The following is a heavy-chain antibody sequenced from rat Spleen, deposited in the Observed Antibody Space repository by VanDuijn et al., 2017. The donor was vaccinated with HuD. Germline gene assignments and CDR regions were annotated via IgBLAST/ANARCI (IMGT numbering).Heavy chain of an antibody. Sequence: EVQLVESGGGLVQPGRSMKLSCAASGFTFSNYDMAWVRQAPTKGLEWVASISYDGSSTYYRDSVKGRFTISRDNAKSTLYLQMDSLRSEDTATYYCTTNPGIYYYSGEDDYVMDAWVQGASVTVSS. CDR2: ISYDGSST. CDR3: TTNPGIYYYSGEDDYVMDA. V-gene: IGHV5-20*01. CDR1: GFTFSNYD. J-gene: IGHJ4*01. D-gene: IGHD1-1*01.